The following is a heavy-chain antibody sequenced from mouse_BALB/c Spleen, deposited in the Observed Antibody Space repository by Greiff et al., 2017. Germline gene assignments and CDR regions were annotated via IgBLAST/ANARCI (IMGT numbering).Heavy chain of an antibody. CDR1: GYTFTSYW. V-gene: IGHV1S22*01. J-gene: IGHJ4*01. CDR3: TRGDPMDY. Sequence: LQQPGSELVRPGASVKLSCKASGYTFTSYWMHWVKQRPGQGLEWIGNIYPGSGSTNYDEKFKSKATLTVDTSSSTAYMQLSSLTSEDSAVYYCTRGDPMDYWGQGTSVTVSS. CDR2: IYPGSGST.